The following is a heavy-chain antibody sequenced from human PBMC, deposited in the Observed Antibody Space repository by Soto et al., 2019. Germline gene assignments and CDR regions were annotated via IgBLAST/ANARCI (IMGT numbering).Heavy chain of an antibody. CDR2: ISTYNGNA. D-gene: IGHD6-13*01. Sequence: QVQLVQSGAEVKKPGASVKVSCRASGYTFTSYGISWVRQAPGHGPEWMGQISTYNGNANYVQKLQGRVTMTTDTSSNTAYLELRSLRYDDTAVYYCSRDPGYSTTWHQAFDIWGQGTMVTVSS. J-gene: IGHJ3*02. CDR1: GYTFTSYG. CDR3: SRDPGYSTTWHQAFDI. V-gene: IGHV1-18*01.